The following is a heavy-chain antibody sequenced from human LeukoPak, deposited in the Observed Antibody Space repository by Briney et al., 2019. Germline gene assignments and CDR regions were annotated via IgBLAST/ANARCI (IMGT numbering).Heavy chain of an antibody. Sequence: GGSLRLSCAASGFTFSTYSMNWVRQAPGKGLEWVSAISGSGGSTYYADSVKGRFTISRDNSKNTLYLQMNSLRAEDTAVYYCAKASMVRGVSTFDYWGQGTLVTVSS. V-gene: IGHV3-23*01. D-gene: IGHD3-10*01. J-gene: IGHJ4*02. CDR2: ISGSGGST. CDR3: AKASMVRGVSTFDY. CDR1: GFTFSTYS.